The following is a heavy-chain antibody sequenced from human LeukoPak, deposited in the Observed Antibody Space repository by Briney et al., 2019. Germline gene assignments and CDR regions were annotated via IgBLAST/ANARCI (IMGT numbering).Heavy chain of an antibody. CDR2: MNPSSVTT. Sequence: VASVKVSCKASGYTFTSHDINWVRQATGQGLEWMGWMNPSSVTTGSAQKFQGRVTMTWNTSISTAYMELSGLRSEDTAVYYCARVAVAGTGDWFDPWGQGTLVTVS. CDR3: ARVAVAGTGDWFDP. J-gene: IGHJ5*02. V-gene: IGHV1-8*01. CDR1: GYTFTSHD. D-gene: IGHD6-19*01.